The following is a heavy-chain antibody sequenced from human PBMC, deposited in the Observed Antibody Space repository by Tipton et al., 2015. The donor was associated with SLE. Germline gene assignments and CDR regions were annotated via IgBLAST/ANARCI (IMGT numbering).Heavy chain of an antibody. V-gene: IGHV3-49*04. CDR3: ARDYMGARYFDY. CDR2: IRSKAYGGTT. D-gene: IGHD1-26*01. CDR1: GFTFGDYA. J-gene: IGHJ4*02. Sequence: SLRLSCTASGFTFGDYAMSWVRQAPGKGLEWVGFIRSKAYGGTTEYAASVKGRFTISRDDSKSIAYLQMNSLKTEDTAVYYCARDYMGARYFDYWGQGTLVTVSS.